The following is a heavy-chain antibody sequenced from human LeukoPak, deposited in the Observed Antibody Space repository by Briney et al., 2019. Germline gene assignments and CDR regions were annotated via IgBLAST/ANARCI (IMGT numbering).Heavy chain of an antibody. CDR1: GFTFSTYV. CDR3: VRGTGY. V-gene: IGHV3-64D*06. CDR2: ISSNGDNT. Sequence: GGSLRLSCSVSGFTFSTYVMHWVRQTPGKGLEYVSAISSNGDNTYYADSVKGRFTISRDNSKNTLYLQMSSLRADDTAVYYCVRGTGYWGQGTLVTVSS. J-gene: IGHJ4*02.